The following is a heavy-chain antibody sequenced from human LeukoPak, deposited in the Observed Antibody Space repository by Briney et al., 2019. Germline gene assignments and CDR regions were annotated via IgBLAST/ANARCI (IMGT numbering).Heavy chain of an antibody. CDR3: ARDLEYGSGSYYDNWFDP. D-gene: IGHD3-10*01. J-gene: IGHJ5*02. CDR1: GYTFTSYG. CDR2: ISAYNGDT. V-gene: IGHV1-18*01. Sequence: ASVKVSCKASGYTFTSYGISWVRQAPGQGLEWMGWISAYNGDTNYAQTLQGRVTMTTDTSTSTTYMELRSLRSDDTAVYYCARDLEYGSGSYYDNWFDPWGQGTLVTVSS.